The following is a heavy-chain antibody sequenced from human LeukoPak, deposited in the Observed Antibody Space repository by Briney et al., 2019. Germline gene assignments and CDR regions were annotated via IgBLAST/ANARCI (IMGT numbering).Heavy chain of an antibody. Sequence: SETLSLTCTVSGGSISSSSYYWGWIRQPPGKGLEWIGSIYYSGSTYYNPSLKSRVTISVDTSKNQFSLKLSSVTAADTAVYYCARDLSSGIYRGDAFDIWGQGTIVTVSS. V-gene: IGHV4-39*07. J-gene: IGHJ3*02. CDR1: GGSISSSSYY. D-gene: IGHD3-22*01. CDR3: ARDLSSGIYRGDAFDI. CDR2: IYYSGST.